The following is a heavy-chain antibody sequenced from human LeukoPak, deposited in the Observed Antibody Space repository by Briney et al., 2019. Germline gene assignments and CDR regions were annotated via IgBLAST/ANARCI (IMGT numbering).Heavy chain of an antibody. J-gene: IGHJ4*02. CDR3: ARRVGSGSYYNFDY. CDR1: GGSFSEYF. D-gene: IGHD1-26*01. CDR2: INHSGST. V-gene: IGHV4-34*01. Sequence: KPSETLSLTCAVYGGSFSEYFRNWIRQSPGKGLEWIGEINHSGSTNFNPSLKSRLTISVDASKSQVSLRLTSVTAADTAVYYCARRVGSGSYYNFDYWGQGTLVTVSS.